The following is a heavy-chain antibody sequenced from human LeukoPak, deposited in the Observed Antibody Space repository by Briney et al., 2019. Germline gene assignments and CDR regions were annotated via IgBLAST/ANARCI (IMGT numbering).Heavy chain of an antibody. CDR1: GFTFSSYS. D-gene: IGHD6-13*01. CDR2: ISSSSSTI. CDR3: ARDYSSSWHGALGY. Sequence: GGSLRLSCAASGFTFSSYSMNWVRQAPGKGLEWVSYISSSSSTIYYADSVKGRFTISRDNAKNSLYLQMNSLRAEDTAVYYCARDYSSSWHGALGYWGQGTLVTVSS. V-gene: IGHV3-48*04. J-gene: IGHJ4*02.